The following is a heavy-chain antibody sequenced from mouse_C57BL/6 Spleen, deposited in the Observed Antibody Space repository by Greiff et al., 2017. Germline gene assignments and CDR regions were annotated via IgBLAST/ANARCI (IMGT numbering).Heavy chain of an antibody. CDR1: GYAFSSSW. J-gene: IGHJ2*01. D-gene: IGHD3-2*02. CDR3: ARERLAGFDY. Sequence: LVEPGASVKISCKASGYAFSSSWMNWVKQRPGKGLEWIGRIYPGDGDTNYNGKFKGKATLTADKSSSTAYMQLSSLTSEDSAVYCCARERLAGFDYWGQGTTLTVSS. V-gene: IGHV1-82*01. CDR2: IYPGDGDT.